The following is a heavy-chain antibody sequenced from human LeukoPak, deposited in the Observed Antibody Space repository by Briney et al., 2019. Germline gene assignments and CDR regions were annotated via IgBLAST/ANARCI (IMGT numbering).Heavy chain of an antibody. J-gene: IGHJ4*02. CDR3: ARDLGNLEARPDS. Sequence: PGGSLRLSCAASGFTFSSHDMHWVRQAPGKGLEWVAFIRFDGSNKYHTDSLKGRFTISRDNSKNTLYLQMNSLRADDTAVYYCARDLGNLEARPDSWGQGTLVTVSS. V-gene: IGHV3-30*02. CDR2: IRFDGSNK. CDR1: GFTFSSHD. D-gene: IGHD6-6*01.